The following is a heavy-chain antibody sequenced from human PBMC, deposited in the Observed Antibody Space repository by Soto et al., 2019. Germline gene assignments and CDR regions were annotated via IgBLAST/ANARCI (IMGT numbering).Heavy chain of an antibody. CDR3: ATDDSSGYTGDYFDY. Sequence: SVKVSCKASGGTFSSYAISWVRQAPGQGLEWMGGIIPTFGTANYAQKFQGRVTITADESTSTAYMELSSLRSEDTAVYYCATDDSSGYTGDYFDYWGQGTLVTVSS. CDR1: GGTFSSYA. J-gene: IGHJ4*02. V-gene: IGHV1-69*13. CDR2: IIPTFGTA. D-gene: IGHD3-22*01.